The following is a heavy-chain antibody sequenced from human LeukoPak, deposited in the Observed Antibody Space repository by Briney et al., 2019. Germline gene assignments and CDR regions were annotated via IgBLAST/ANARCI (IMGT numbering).Heavy chain of an antibody. D-gene: IGHD3-22*01. CDR3: ARPYYYDSRIDP. V-gene: IGHV4-30-4*01. Sequence: SETLSLTCTVSGGSISSGAYYWSWIRQPPGKGLEWVAYIYYSGSTYYNPSLKSLVTMSADTSKKKLYLKLSSVTAADPAVYYCARPYYYDSRIDPWGQGILVTVSS. CDR2: IYYSGST. CDR1: GGSISSGAYY. J-gene: IGHJ5*02.